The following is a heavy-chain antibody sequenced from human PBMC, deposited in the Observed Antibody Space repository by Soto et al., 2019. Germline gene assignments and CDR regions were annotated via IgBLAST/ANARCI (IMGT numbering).Heavy chain of an antibody. CDR1: GFTVSSNY. Sequence: GGSLRLSCAASGFTVSSNYMSWVRQAPGKGLEWVSVIYSGGSTYYADSVKGRFTISRDNSKNTLYLQMNSLRAEDTAVYYCARDSGYLSGSYSRSLYYYGMDVWGQGTTVTVSS. CDR3: ARDSGYLSGSYSRSLYYYGMDV. J-gene: IGHJ6*02. V-gene: IGHV3-66*01. D-gene: IGHD1-26*01. CDR2: IYSGGST.